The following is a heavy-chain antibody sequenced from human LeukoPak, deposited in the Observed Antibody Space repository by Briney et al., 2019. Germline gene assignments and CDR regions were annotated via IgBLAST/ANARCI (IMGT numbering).Heavy chain of an antibody. Sequence: GSLRLSCAASGFTFSSYSMSWIRQPPGKGLEWIGEINHSGSTNYNPSLKSRVTISVDTSKNQFSLKLSSVTAADTAVYYCASVNRGFNYYYYMDVWGKGTTVTISS. CDR1: GFTFSSYS. CDR2: INHSGST. J-gene: IGHJ6*03. CDR3: ASVNRGFNYYYYMDV. V-gene: IGHV4-34*01. D-gene: IGHD7-27*01.